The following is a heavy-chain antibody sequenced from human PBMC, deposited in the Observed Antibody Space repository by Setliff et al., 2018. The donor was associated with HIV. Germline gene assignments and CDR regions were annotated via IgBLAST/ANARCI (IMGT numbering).Heavy chain of an antibody. CDR2: IYTSGST. CDR1: GDSISTDY. Sequence: PSETLSLTCTVSGDSISTDYWTWIRQPAGKGLEWIGRIYTSGSTNYNPSLKSRVTISVDTSKNQFSLKLSSVTAADTAVYYCARGYSSGWYSGENWGQGTLVTVSS. CDR3: ARGYSSGWYSGEN. V-gene: IGHV4-4*07. D-gene: IGHD6-19*01. J-gene: IGHJ4*02.